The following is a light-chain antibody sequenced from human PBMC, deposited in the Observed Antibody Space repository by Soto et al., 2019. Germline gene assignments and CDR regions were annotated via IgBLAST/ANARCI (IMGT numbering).Light chain of an antibody. CDR1: QCISND. V-gene: IGKV1-17*01. CDR2: TAS. CDR3: LQHHNFPLT. Sequence: EIQMTQSPSSLSASVLDRVTLTFLASQCISNDLGWYQQKPGKATKRLIYTASNLQSGVPPRFSGSGSGTEFTLTISSLQPEDFATYYCLQHHNFPLTFGQGNKVDIK. J-gene: IGKJ1*01.